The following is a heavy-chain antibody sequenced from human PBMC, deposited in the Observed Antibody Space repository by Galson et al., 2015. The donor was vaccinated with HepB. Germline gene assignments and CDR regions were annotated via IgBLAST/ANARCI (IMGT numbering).Heavy chain of an antibody. CDR1: GYTFTKFG. Sequence: SVKVSCKASGYTFTKFGISWVRQAPGQGLEWMAWISGYNGNTNYAQKLQGRVTMTTDTSTSTAYMELRSLTSDDTAVYYCATARYSTSPPDNWGQGTLVTVSS. CDR3: ATARYSTSPPDN. V-gene: IGHV1-18*01. J-gene: IGHJ4*02. D-gene: IGHD6-6*01. CDR2: ISGYNGNT.